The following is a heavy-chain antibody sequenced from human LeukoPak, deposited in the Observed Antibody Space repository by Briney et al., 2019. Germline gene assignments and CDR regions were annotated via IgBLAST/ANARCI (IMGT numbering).Heavy chain of an antibody. Sequence: GGSLRLSCAASGFTFSSYEMNWVRQAPGKGLEWVSYISRSGSTIYYADSVKGRFTISRDNAKNSLYLQMSSLRAEDTTVYYCGSGYGIDYWGQGILVTVSP. V-gene: IGHV3-48*03. CDR2: ISRSGSTI. CDR1: GFTFSSYE. D-gene: IGHD5-18*01. J-gene: IGHJ4*02. CDR3: GSGYGIDY.